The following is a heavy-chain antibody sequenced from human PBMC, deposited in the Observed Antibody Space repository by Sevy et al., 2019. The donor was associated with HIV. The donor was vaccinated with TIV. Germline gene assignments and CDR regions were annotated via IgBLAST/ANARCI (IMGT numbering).Heavy chain of an antibody. CDR1: GYTCTSYD. D-gene: IGHD3-22*01. CDR3: ARGRGYDSSGYPFYYGMDV. Sequence: ASVKVSCKASGYTCTSYDINWVRPATRQGLEWIGWMNPNSGNTGYAQKFQGRVTMTRNTSISTAYMELSSLRSEDTAVYYCARGRGYDSSGYPFYYGMDVWGQGTTVTVSS. CDR2: MNPNSGNT. V-gene: IGHV1-8*01. J-gene: IGHJ6*02.